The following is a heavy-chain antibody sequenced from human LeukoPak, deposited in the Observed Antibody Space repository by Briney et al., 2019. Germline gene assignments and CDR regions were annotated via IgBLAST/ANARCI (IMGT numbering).Heavy chain of an antibody. CDR3: ARHGGTYSLGAFDI. CDR2: IYHSGST. J-gene: IGHJ3*02. D-gene: IGHD2-15*01. V-gene: IGHV4-4*02. CDR1: GGSISSSNW. Sequence: PSGTLSLTCAVSGGSISSSNWWSWVRQPPGKGLEWIGEIYHSGSTNYNPSLKSRVTISVDKSKNQFSLKLSSVTAADTAVYYCARHGGTYSLGAFDIWGQGTMVTVSS.